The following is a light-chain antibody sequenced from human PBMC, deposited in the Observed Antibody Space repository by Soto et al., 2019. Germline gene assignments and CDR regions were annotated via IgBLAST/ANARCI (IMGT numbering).Light chain of an antibody. CDR1: QSVNSY. CDR3: QQGSNWPLT. V-gene: IGKV3-11*01. J-gene: IGKJ4*01. Sequence: EIVLTQSPATLSLSPGERATLSCRASQSVNSYLAWYQQKPGQAPRLLIYDASNRATGIPARFSGSGSGTDFTLTISSLEPEDFAVSYCQQGSNWPLTFGGGTKVEIK. CDR2: DAS.